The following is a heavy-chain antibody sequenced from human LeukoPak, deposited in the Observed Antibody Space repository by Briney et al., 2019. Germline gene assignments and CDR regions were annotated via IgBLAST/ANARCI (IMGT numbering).Heavy chain of an antibody. Sequence: GRSLRLSCAASGFTFSSYAMHWVRQAPGKGLEWVAVISYDGSNKYYADSVKGRFTISRDNSKNTLYLQMNSLRAEDTGVYYCAGASIEQQLVLWFDYWGQGTLVTVSS. CDR1: GFTFSSYA. D-gene: IGHD6-13*01. CDR2: ISYDGSNK. CDR3: AGASIEQQLVLWFDY. V-gene: IGHV3-30*04. J-gene: IGHJ4*02.